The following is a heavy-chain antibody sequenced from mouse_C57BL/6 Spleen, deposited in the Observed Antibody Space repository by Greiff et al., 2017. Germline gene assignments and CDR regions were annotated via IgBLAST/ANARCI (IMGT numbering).Heavy chain of an antibody. J-gene: IGHJ1*03. V-gene: IGHV1-50*01. CDR1: GYTFTSYW. Sequence: VQLQQSGAELVKPGASVKLSCKASGYTFTSYWMQWVKQRPGQGLEWIGEIDPSDSYTNYNQKFKGKATLTVDTSSSTAYMQLSSLTSEDSAVYYCARSYYGNWYFDVWGTGTTVTVSS. CDR3: ARSYYGNWYFDV. D-gene: IGHD1-1*01. CDR2: IDPSDSYT.